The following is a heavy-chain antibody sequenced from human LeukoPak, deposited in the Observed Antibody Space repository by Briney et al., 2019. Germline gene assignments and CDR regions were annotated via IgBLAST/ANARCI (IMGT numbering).Heavy chain of an antibody. CDR2: ISSSSSYI. D-gene: IGHD3-3*01. CDR3: ARDLPGYDFWSGNHAFDI. Sequence: GGSLRLSCAASGITFSSYSMNWVRQAPGKGLEWVSSISSSSSYIYYADSVKGRFTISRDNAKNSLYLQMNSLRAEDTAVYYCARDLPGYDFWSGNHAFDIWGQGTMVTVSS. J-gene: IGHJ3*02. V-gene: IGHV3-21*01. CDR1: GITFSSYS.